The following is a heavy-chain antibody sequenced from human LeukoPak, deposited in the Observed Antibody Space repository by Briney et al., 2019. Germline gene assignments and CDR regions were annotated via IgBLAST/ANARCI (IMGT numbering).Heavy chain of an antibody. CDR2: INPNSGGT. V-gene: IGHV1-2*02. CDR3: ARTLIAARPDSYYYYMDV. J-gene: IGHJ6*03. Sequence: ASVKVSCKASGYTFTGYYMHWVRQAPGQGLEWMGWINPNSGGTNYAQKFQGRVTMTRDTSISTAYMELSRLRSDDTAVYYCARTLIAARPDSYYYYMDVWGKGTTVTVSS. CDR1: GYTFTGYY. D-gene: IGHD6-6*01.